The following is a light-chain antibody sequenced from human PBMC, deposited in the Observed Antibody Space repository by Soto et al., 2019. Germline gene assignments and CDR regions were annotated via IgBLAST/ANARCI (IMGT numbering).Light chain of an antibody. CDR2: DAS. CDR3: QQRSSRPPLT. Sequence: EIVLTQSPATLPLSPGESATLSCRASQSVSSYLAWYQQKPGQGPRLLVYDASKRPTGIPARFSGSGSGTAVSLSITSLEPEDFAIYYCQQRSSRPPLTFGGGNKVEIK. V-gene: IGKV3-11*01. CDR1: QSVSSY. J-gene: IGKJ4*01.